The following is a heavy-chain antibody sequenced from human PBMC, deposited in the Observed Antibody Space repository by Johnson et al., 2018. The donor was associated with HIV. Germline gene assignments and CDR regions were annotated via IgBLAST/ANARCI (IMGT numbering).Heavy chain of an antibody. J-gene: IGHJ3*02. CDR3: ARVSLGGWEVRGDVLDI. CDR1: GFTFSSYG. D-gene: IGHD1-26*01. Sequence: VQLVESGGGVVQPGRSLRLSCAASGFTFSSYGMHWVRQAPGKGLEWVSVIYSGGSTYYADSVKGRFTLSRDSSKNTLYLQMNSLRPEDTAVYYCARVSLGGWEVRGDVLDIWGQGTMVTVSS. V-gene: IGHV3-NL1*01. CDR2: IYSGGST.